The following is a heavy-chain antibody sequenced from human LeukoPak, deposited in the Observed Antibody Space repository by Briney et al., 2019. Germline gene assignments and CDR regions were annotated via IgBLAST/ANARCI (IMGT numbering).Heavy chain of an antibody. CDR2: INTRGGST. CDR3: ARAPRLSPFDP. Sequence: GASVKVSCKASGYTFTSYYMHWVRQAPGQGLEWMGIINTRGGSTSYAQKFQGRVTMTRDMSTSTVYMELSSLRSEDTAVYYCARAPRLSPFDPWGQGTLVTVSS. V-gene: IGHV1-46*01. J-gene: IGHJ5*02. CDR1: GYTFTSYY.